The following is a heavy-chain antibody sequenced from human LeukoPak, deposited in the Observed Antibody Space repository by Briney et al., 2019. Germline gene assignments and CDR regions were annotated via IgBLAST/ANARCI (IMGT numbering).Heavy chain of an antibody. D-gene: IGHD3-22*01. CDR2: IYYSGST. Sequence: SETLSLTCTVSGGSISSYYWSWIRQPPGKGLEWIGYIYYSGSTNYNPSLKSRVTISVDTSKNQFSLKPSSVTAADTAVYYCARDYDSSGYYYDNWFDPWGQGTLVTVSS. V-gene: IGHV4-59*01. J-gene: IGHJ5*02. CDR3: ARDYDSSGYYYDNWFDP. CDR1: GGSISSYY.